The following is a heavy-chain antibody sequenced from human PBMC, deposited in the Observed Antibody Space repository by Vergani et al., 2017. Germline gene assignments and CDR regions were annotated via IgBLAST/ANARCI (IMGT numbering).Heavy chain of an antibody. CDR1: GGSISSSSYY. CDR2: IYYSGST. V-gene: IGHV4-39*01. J-gene: IGHJ4*02. D-gene: IGHD6-19*01. Sequence: QVQLQESGPGLVKPSETLSLTCTVSGGSISSSSYYWGWIRQPPGKGLEWIGSIYYSGSTYYNPSLKSRVTISVDTSKNQFSLKLSSVTAADTAVYYCARPTGIAVAGGTFDYWGQGTLVTVSS. CDR3: ARPTGIAVAGGTFDY.